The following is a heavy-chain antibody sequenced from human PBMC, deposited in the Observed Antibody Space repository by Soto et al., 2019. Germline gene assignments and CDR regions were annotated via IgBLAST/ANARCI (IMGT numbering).Heavy chain of an antibody. CDR2: IIPIFGTA. J-gene: IGHJ4*02. D-gene: IGHD6-13*01. CDR1: GYTFTSYG. Sequence: SVKVSCKASGYTFTSYGISWVRQAPGQGLEWMGGIIPIFGTANYAQKFQGRVTISADESTSTAYMELSSLRSEDTAVYYCVVRRSWHADWGQGTLVPVAS. V-gene: IGHV1-69*13. CDR3: VVRRSWHAD.